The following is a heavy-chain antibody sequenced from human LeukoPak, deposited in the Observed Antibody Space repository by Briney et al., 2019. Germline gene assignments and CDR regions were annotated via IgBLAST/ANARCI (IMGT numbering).Heavy chain of an antibody. D-gene: IGHD1-1*01. CDR1: GGSISTSSYS. CDR2: MYCTGSA. V-gene: IGHV4-39*01. CDR3: ARHWNLLYYFDS. J-gene: IGHJ4*01. Sequence: NTSETLSLTCTVSGGSISTSSYSWGWIRQPPGKALEWIGSMYCTGSAYYNPSLKSRVTISVDTSKNQFSLKLSSVTAADSAVYYCARHWNLLYYFDSWGHGTLVTVSS.